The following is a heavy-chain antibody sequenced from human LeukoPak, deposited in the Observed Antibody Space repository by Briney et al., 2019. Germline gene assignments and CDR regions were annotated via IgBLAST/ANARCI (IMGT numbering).Heavy chain of an antibody. CDR1: GYTLTELS. CDR3: ARDAMSSPYLDY. V-gene: IGHV1-24*01. J-gene: IGHJ4*02. Sequence: ASVTVSCKVSGYTLTELSMHWVRQAPGKGLEWMGGFDPEDGETIYAQKFQGRVTMTEDTSTDTAYMELSSLRSEDTAVYYCARDAMSSPYLDYWGQGTLVTVSS. D-gene: IGHD2-2*01. CDR2: FDPEDGET.